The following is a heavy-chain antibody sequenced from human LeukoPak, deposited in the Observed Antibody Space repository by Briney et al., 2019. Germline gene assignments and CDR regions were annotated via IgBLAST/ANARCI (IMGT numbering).Heavy chain of an antibody. CDR1: SGPITSYY. V-gene: IGHV4-59*01. Sequence: SETLSLTCSVSSGPITSYYWSWLRQPPGKGLEWIGYIYYSGSTNYNPSVKSRVTMSVDTSKNQFSLKLNSVTAADTAVYYCATLWRLGASTGEAFDIWGQGTMVTVSS. CDR2: IYYSGST. J-gene: IGHJ3*02. CDR3: ATLWRLGASTGEAFDI. D-gene: IGHD1-26*01.